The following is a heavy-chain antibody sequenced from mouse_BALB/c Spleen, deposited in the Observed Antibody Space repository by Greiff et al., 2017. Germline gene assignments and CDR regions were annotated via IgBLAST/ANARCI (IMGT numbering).Heavy chain of an antibody. CDR2: IYPSDSYT. J-gene: IGHJ2*01. CDR3: TRSSYGNYFDY. V-gene: IGHV1-69*02. CDR1: GYTFTSYW. D-gene: IGHD2-1*01. Sequence: VQLQQPGAELVRPGASVKLSCKASGYTFTSYWINWVKQRPGQGLEWIGNIYPSDSYTNYNQKFKDKATLTVDKSSSTAYMQLSSPTSEDSAVYYCTRSSYGNYFDYWGQGTTLTVSS.